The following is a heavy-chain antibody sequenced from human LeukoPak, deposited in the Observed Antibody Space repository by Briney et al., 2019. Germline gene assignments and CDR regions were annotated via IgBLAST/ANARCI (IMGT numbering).Heavy chain of an antibody. V-gene: IGHV1-2*02. J-gene: IGHJ4*02. Sequence: ASVKVSCKASEYTFTGYYMHWVRQAPGQGLEWMGWINPNSGDTNYAQKFQGRVTMTRDPSISTAYMALTRLRSDDTAVYYCARDAWLVGTTNLYYFDYWGQGTLVTVSS. D-gene: IGHD1-26*01. CDR1: EYTFTGYY. CDR2: INPNSGDT. CDR3: ARDAWLVGTTNLYYFDY.